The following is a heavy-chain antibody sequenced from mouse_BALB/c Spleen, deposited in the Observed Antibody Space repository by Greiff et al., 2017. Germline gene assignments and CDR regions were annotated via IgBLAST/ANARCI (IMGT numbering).Heavy chain of an antibody. V-gene: IGHV5-6-5*01. CDR2: ISSGGST. J-gene: IGHJ4*01. CDR1: GFTFSSYA. CDR3: ARGYAYAMDY. D-gene: IGHD6-5*01. Sequence: EVKLVESGGGLVKPGGSLKLSCAASGFTFSSYAMSWVRQTPEKRLEWVASISSGGSTYYPDSVKGRFTISRDNARNILYLQMSSLRSEDTAMYYCARGYAYAMDYWGQGTSVTVSS.